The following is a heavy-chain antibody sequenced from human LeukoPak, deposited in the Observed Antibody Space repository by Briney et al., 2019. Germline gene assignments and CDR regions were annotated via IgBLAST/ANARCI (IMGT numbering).Heavy chain of an antibody. CDR3: ARTMRGYDVRYYFDS. V-gene: IGHV4-39*07. J-gene: IGHJ4*02. CDR1: GGSISSRAYY. CDR2: MDYSGST. D-gene: IGHD5-12*01. Sequence: SETLSLTCTVSGGSISSRAYYWGWIRQPPGKGLEWIGTMDYSGSTDYNPSLNSRVTISLDTSKKQFSLKLSSMTAADTAVYYCARTMRGYDVRYYFDSWGQGTLVTVSS.